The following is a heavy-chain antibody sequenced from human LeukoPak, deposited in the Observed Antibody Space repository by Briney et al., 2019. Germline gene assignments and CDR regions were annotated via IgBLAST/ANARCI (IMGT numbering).Heavy chain of an antibody. V-gene: IGHV3-23*01. CDR2: ISGSGGST. CDR1: GFTFSSYA. J-gene: IGHJ3*02. Sequence: GGSLRLSCAASGFTFSSYAMSWVRQAPGKGLEWVSAISGSGGSTYYADSVKGRFTISRDSSKNTLYLQMNSLRAEDTAVYYCAKDIVVVVATGGDAFDIWGQGTMVTVSS. CDR3: AKDIVVVVATGGDAFDI. D-gene: IGHD2-15*01.